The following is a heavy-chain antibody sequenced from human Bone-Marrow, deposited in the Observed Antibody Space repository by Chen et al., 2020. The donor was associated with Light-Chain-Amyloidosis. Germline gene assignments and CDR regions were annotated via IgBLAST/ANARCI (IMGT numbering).Heavy chain of an antibody. CDR3: ANDISDDDILPGSSADGFAI. CDR1: GFAFSSYA. D-gene: IGHD3-9*01. V-gene: IGHV3-23*04. J-gene: IGHJ3*02. Sequence: EVQLVESGGGLLQRGGSLRLSWAASGFAFSSYAMSWVRQAPVKGLEWVPPISGSGGTSFYGDSGQGRLTISRVNSQNALFLQMNSLRAEDMAVYYCANDISDDDILPGSSADGFAIWCQGTIFTVSS. CDR2: ISGSGGTS.